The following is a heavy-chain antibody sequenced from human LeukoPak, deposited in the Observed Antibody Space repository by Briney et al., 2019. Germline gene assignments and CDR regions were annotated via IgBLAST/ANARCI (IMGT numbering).Heavy chain of an antibody. Sequence: PSETLSLTCAVYGGSFSGYYWGWIRQPPGKGLEWIGSIYHSGSTYYNPSLKSRVTISVDTSKNQFSLKLSSVTAADTAVYYCARLTERRVPYSGYERYWFDPWGQGTLVTVSS. V-gene: IGHV4-38-2*01. CDR2: IYHSGST. D-gene: IGHD5-12*01. CDR1: GGSFSGYY. CDR3: ARLTERRVPYSGYERYWFDP. J-gene: IGHJ5*02.